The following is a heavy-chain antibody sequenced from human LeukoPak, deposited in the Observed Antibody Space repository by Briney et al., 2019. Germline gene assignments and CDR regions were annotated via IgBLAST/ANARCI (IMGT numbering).Heavy chain of an antibody. CDR1: GGSISSSSYY. D-gene: IGHD3-10*01. CDR2: XXXXXST. V-gene: IGHV4-39*01. CDR3: ARHLTRPYYYGSGSILFGFDY. J-gene: IGHJ4*02. Sequence: SETLSLTCTVSGGSISSSSYYWGWIRQPPGXXXXXXXXXXXXXSTXXXPXXKXXXXXSVXXXXXXFSLKLSSVTAADTAVYYCARHLTRPYYYGSGSILFGFDYWGQGTLVTVSS.